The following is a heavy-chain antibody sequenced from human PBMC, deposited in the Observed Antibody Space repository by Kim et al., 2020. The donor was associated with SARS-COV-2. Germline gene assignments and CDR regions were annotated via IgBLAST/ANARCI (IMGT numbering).Heavy chain of an antibody. CDR2: ISSSGSTR. D-gene: IGHD6-19*01. J-gene: IGHJ4*02. V-gene: IGHV3-48*03. CDR1: GFTFTNYE. CDR3: ARAVAVAGDY. Sequence: GGSLRLSCAGSGFTFTNYEMTWVRQAPGKGPEWVSYISSSGSTRYYADSVKGRFTISRDNAKNSLFLQMNSLRADDTAMYHCARAVAVAGDYWDQGTPVTVSS.